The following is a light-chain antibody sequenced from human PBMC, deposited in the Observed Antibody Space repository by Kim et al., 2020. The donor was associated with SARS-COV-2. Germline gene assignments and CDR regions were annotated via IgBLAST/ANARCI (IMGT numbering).Light chain of an antibody. J-gene: IGLJ2*01. CDR3: QSYDSSLSGWGV. V-gene: IGLV1-40*01. CDR2: GNS. CDR1: TSNIGAGYD. Sequence: VTTASPGSTSNIGAGYDVLWYQQLPGTDPTLLIYGNSNRPSGVPDRISGSKSGTSASLAITRRQAEDEADYYCQSYDSSLSGWGVFGGGTQLTV.